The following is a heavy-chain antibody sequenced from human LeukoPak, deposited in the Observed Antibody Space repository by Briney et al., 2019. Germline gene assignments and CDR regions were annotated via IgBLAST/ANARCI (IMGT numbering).Heavy chain of an antibody. CDR1: GFTFSSYA. CDR2: ISYDGSNK. D-gene: IGHD2-2*01. CDR3: AKGEDPGLGYCSSTSCSHFDY. Sequence: PGRSLRLSCAASGFTFSSYAMHWVRQAPGKGLEWVAVISYDGSNKYYADSVKGRFTISRDNTKNTLYLQMNSLRAEDTAVYYCAKGEDPGLGYCSSTSCSHFDYWGQGTLVTVSS. J-gene: IGHJ4*02. V-gene: IGHV3-30-3*01.